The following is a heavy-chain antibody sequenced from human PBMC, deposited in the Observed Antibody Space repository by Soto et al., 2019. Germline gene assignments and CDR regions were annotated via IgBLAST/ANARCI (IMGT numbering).Heavy chain of an antibody. J-gene: IGHJ4*02. CDR1: GFTFSDYY. CDR3: ARAFSAAAPAY. Sequence: PGGSLRLSCAASGFTFSDYYMNWIRQAPGKGLEWISYISSSSTYTNYADSVKGRFTISRDNAKNSLYLQMNSLRAEDTAVYYCARAFSAAAPAYWGQGTLVTVYS. D-gene: IGHD6-13*01. V-gene: IGHV3-11*06. CDR2: ISSSSTYT.